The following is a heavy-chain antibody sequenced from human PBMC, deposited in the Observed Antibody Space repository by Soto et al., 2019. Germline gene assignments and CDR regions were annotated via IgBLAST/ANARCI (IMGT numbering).Heavy chain of an antibody. J-gene: IGHJ4*02. CDR3: ASGRPVPY. Sequence: EVQLVESGGGLVQPGGSLRLSCAASGFTFSSYWMSWVRQAPGKGLEWVANVNQDGGEKFYVGSVKGRVTISRDNAMNSLYLQMHSLRAEDAAVYYGASGRPVPYWGQGPLVTVSS. CDR1: GFTFSSYW. V-gene: IGHV3-7*01. CDR2: VNQDGGEK. D-gene: IGHD1-1*01.